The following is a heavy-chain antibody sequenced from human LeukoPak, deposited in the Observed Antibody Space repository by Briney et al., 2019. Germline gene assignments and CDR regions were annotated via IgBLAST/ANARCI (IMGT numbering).Heavy chain of an antibody. D-gene: IGHD3-10*01. V-gene: IGHV3-48*01. J-gene: IGHJ3*02. CDR3: ARRFGDGAFDI. Sequence: GGSLRRSCAASGFSFSSYSMNWVRQAPGKGLEWVSYISSSSSTIYYADSVKGRFTISRDNAENSLYLQMNSLRAEDTAVYYCARRFGDGAFDIWGQGTVVTVSS. CDR2: ISSSSSTI. CDR1: GFSFSSYS.